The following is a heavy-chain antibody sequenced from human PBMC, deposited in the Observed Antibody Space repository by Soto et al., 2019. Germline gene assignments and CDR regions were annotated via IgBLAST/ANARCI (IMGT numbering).Heavy chain of an antibody. Sequence: PGGSLNLSCAASGFTFSSYSMNWVRQAPGKGLEWVSSISSSSSYIYYADSVKGRFTISRDNAKNSLYLQMNSLRAEDTAVYYCARDLFVGSSCHGGCNWFDPWGQGTLVTVSS. V-gene: IGHV3-21*01. CDR1: GFTFSSYS. J-gene: IGHJ5*02. D-gene: IGHD6-13*01. CDR3: ARDLFVGSSCHGGCNWFDP. CDR2: ISSSSSYI.